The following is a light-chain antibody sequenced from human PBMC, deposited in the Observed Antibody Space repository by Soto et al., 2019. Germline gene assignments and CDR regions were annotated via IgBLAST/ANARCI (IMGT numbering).Light chain of an antibody. Sequence: EIVLTQSPATLSLSPGARATLSCRASQSVSSYLAWYQQKPGQAPRLLIYDASNRATGIPARFSGSGSGTDFTLTISSIEPEDCAVYYCQQRSNWPSGTFGQGTKLEIK. CDR3: QQRSNWPSGT. J-gene: IGKJ2*01. V-gene: IGKV3-11*01. CDR2: DAS. CDR1: QSVSSY.